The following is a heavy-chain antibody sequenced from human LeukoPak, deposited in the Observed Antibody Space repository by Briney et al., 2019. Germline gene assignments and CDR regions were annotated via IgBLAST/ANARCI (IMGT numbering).Heavy chain of an antibody. CDR1: GFTFSSYS. Sequence: GGSLRLSCAASGFTFSSYSMNWVRQAPGKGLELVSCISSSSSTIYYADSVKGRFTISRDNAKNTLYLQMNSLRAEDKAVYYCGRDTYGSGIDYWGQGTLVTVSS. CDR3: GRDTYGSGIDY. J-gene: IGHJ4*02. V-gene: IGHV3-48*04. D-gene: IGHD3-10*01. CDR2: ISSSSSTI.